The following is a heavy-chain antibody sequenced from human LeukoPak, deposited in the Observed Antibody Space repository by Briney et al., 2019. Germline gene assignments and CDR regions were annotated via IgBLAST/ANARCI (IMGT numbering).Heavy chain of an antibody. J-gene: IGHJ4*02. Sequence: ASVKVSCKASGFPFTSYAIHWVRQAPGQRLEWMGWVNADNSNTKYSQEFQGRVTITRDTSASTAYMDLNSLRSGDMAVYYCAVGDYYYDTRFDYWGQGTLVTVSS. CDR3: AVGDYYYDTRFDY. CDR1: GFPFTSYA. D-gene: IGHD3-22*01. CDR2: VNADNSNT. V-gene: IGHV1-3*03.